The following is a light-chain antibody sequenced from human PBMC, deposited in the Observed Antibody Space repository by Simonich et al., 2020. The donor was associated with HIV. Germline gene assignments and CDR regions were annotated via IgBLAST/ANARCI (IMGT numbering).Light chain of an antibody. CDR2: AAS. V-gene: IGKV1-39*01. CDR3: QQSYNSPT. J-gene: IGKJ3*01. CDR1: QSISSY. Sequence: DIQMTQSPSSLSASVGDRVTITCRASQSISSYLNWYQQKPGKAPKLLIYAASSLQSGVPSRFSGSGSGTDFTLTISSLQPEDFATYCCQQSYNSPTFGPGTKVDIK.